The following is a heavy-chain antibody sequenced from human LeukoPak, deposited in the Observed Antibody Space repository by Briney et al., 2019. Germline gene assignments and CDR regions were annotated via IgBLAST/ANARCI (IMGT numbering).Heavy chain of an antibody. J-gene: IGHJ4*02. CDR3: ARLMVGEMATIRSPRLRRAFDY. D-gene: IGHD5-24*01. CDR1: GYTFTSYY. V-gene: IGHV1-18*04. CDR2: ISAYNGIT. Sequence: GASVKVSCKASGYTFTSYYMHWVRQAPGQGLEWMGWISAYNGITNYAQKLQGRVTMTTDTSTSTAYMELRSLRSDDTAVYYCARLMVGEMATIRSPRLRRAFDYWGQGTLVTVSS.